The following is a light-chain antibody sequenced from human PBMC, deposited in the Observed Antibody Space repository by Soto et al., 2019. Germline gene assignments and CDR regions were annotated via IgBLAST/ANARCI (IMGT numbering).Light chain of an antibody. CDR2: GAS. CDR3: RQYNNWPRT. J-gene: IGKJ1*01. V-gene: IGKV3-15*01. Sequence: ILMTQSPAALSVSPGERATLSCRASQSVIRNLAWYQQKPGQSPRLLIYGASTRATGIPAMFIGSGSGTEFTLTIGSLQSEDFAVYYCRQYNNWPRTFGQGTKVDI. CDR1: QSVIRN.